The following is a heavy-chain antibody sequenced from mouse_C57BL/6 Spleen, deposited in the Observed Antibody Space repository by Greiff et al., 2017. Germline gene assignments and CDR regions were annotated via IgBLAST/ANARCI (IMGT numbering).Heavy chain of an antibody. Sequence: VKLQESGAELVKPGASVKISCKASGYAFSSYWMNWVKQRPGKGLEWIGQIYPGDGDTNYNGKFKGKATLTADKSSSTAYMQLSSLTSEDSAVYFCARITLYYFDYWGQGTTLTVSS. D-gene: IGHD1-3*01. CDR2: IYPGDGDT. J-gene: IGHJ2*01. CDR3: ARITLYYFDY. V-gene: IGHV1-80*01. CDR1: GYAFSSYW.